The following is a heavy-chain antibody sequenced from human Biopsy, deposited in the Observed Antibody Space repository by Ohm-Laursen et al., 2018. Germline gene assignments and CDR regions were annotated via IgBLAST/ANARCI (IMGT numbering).Heavy chain of an antibody. Sequence: SLRLSCAAFGFTFSSYAMTWFRQAPGKGLERVSTISGNSDIIYDTDSVKGRFTISRDNSKNTLYPQMNSLRADDTAVYYCALAAAQTVTHFDYWGQGTLVTVSS. J-gene: IGHJ4*02. V-gene: IGHV3-23*01. D-gene: IGHD4-17*01. CDR1: GFTFSSYA. CDR3: ALAAAQTVTHFDY. CDR2: ISGNSDII.